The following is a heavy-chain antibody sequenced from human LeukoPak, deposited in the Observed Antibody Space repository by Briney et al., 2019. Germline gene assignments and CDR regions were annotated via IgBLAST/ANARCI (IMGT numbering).Heavy chain of an antibody. Sequence: GGSLRLSCAASGFRFSSYDIHWVRQAPGKGLEWVTFIESDGTKEYYADSVKGRFTISRDNSKNTVYVQMNTLRAEDTAVYYCAKEGSGWYYLDYWGQGTMVTVPS. V-gene: IGHV3-30*02. J-gene: IGHJ4*02. CDR3: AKEGSGWYYLDY. CDR1: GFRFSSYD. D-gene: IGHD6-19*01. CDR2: IESDGTKE.